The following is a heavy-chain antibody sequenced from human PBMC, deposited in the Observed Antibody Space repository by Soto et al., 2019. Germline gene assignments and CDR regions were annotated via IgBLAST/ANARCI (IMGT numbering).Heavy chain of an antibody. CDR3: AKDAEYSSSSVAFDI. Sequence: EVQLVESGGGLVQPGGSLRLSCAASGFTFSSYWMSWVRQAPGKGLEWVANIKQDGSEKYYVDSVKGRFTISRDNAKNTLYLQMNSLRAEDTAVYYCAKDAEYSSSSVAFDIWGQGTMVTVSS. CDR2: IKQDGSEK. J-gene: IGHJ3*02. V-gene: IGHV3-7*03. D-gene: IGHD6-6*01. CDR1: GFTFSSYW.